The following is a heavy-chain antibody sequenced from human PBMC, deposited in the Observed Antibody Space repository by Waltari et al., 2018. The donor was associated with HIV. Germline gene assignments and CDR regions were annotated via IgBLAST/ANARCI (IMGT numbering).Heavy chain of an antibody. CDR1: GFTFCSYS. Sequence: EVQLVESGGGLVKPGGSLRLSCAASGFTFCSYSMNWVGQAPGKGLEWVSCISGRSSDIYYAYSVKGLFTISRDNSKNSLDQQMNSLRAEDTAVYYCARVGSLCHYGMDVWGQGTTVTVSS. CDR2: ISGRSSDI. CDR3: ARVGSLCHYGMDV. D-gene: IGHD2-2*01. J-gene: IGHJ6*02. V-gene: IGHV3-21*01.